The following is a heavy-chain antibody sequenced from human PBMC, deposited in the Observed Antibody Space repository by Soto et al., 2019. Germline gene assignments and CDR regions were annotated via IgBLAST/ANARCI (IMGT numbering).Heavy chain of an antibody. CDR1: GFTFSSYA. CDR3: AKGYLWYYYDSSGYTYYFDY. Sequence: GGSLRLSCAASGFTFSSYAMSWVRQAPGKGLEWVSAISGSGGSTYYADSVKGRFTISRDNSKNTLYLQMNSLRAEDTAVYYCAKGYLWYYYDSSGYTYYFDYWGQGTLVTVSS. J-gene: IGHJ4*02. D-gene: IGHD3-22*01. V-gene: IGHV3-23*01. CDR2: ISGSGGST.